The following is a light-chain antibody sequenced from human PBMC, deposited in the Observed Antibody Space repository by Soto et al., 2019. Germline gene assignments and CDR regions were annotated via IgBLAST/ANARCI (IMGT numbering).Light chain of an antibody. J-gene: IGLJ2*01. CDR3: QSYDSSLSAVV. CDR1: SSNIGRGYD. Sequence: QSVLTQPPSVSGAPGQRVTISCTGSSSNIGRGYDVHWYQQLPGTAPKLLIYGNSNRPSGVPDRFSGSKSGTSASLAITGLQAEDEADYYCQSYDSSLSAVVFGGGTKLTVL. V-gene: IGLV1-40*01. CDR2: GNS.